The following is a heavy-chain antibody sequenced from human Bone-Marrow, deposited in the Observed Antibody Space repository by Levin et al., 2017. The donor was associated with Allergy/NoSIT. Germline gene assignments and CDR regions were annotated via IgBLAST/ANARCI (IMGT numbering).Heavy chain of an antibody. CDR3: TSGDYDFWSGYYSFEF. Sequence: GESLKISCEVSGFSLSEAWMNWVRQAPGMGLEWVGLIKTNADGGTIDYSAPVKGRFTISRDDSTKTLYLQMNSLKPEDTAVYYCTSGDYDFWSGYYSFEFWGQGTLVSVSS. CDR1: GFSLSEAW. CDR2: IKTNADGGTI. D-gene: IGHD3-3*01. J-gene: IGHJ4*02. V-gene: IGHV3-15*01.